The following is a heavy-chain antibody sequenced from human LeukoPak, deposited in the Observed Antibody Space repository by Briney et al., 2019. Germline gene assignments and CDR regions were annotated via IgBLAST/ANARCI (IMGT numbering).Heavy chain of an antibody. Sequence: GGSLRLSCAASGFTFSSYAMHWVRQAPGKGLEYVSAISSNGGSTYYANSVKGRFTISRDNSKNTLYLQMGSLRAEDTAVYYCAKGSNFYYMDVWGKGTTVTVSS. J-gene: IGHJ6*03. CDR2: ISSNGGST. CDR3: AKGSNFYYMDV. V-gene: IGHV3-64*01. CDR1: GFTFSSYA.